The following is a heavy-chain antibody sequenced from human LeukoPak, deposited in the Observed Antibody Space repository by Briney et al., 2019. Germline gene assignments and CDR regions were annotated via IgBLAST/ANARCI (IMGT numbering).Heavy chain of an antibody. CDR1: GGSISSGSYY. V-gene: IGHV4-61*01. CDR3: ARGNDGFDY. D-gene: IGHD1-1*01. Sequence: ASETLSLTCTVSGGSISSGSYYWSWIRQPPGKGLEWIGYIYYSGSTNYNPSLKSRVTISVDTSKNQFSLKLSSVTAADTAVYYCARGNDGFDYWGQGTLVTVSS. CDR2: IYYSGST. J-gene: IGHJ4*02.